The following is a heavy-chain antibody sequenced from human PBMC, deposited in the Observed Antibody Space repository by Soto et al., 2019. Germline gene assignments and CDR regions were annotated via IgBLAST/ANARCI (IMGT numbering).Heavy chain of an antibody. J-gene: IGHJ4*02. CDR3: ARDRVDYVSANYYNRIDF. Sequence: QVQLVQSGAEVKKPGSSVKVSCKASGGIFSTYAISWLRQAPGQGLEWMGGIIPIFGTPNYAQKFQGRVTSTADESTRTASMELSSLRAAAMAMNHCARDRVDYVSANYYNRIDFWVQGTMVTVSS. V-gene: IGHV1-69*01. CDR1: GGIFSTYA. D-gene: IGHD3-10*01. CDR2: IIPIFGTP.